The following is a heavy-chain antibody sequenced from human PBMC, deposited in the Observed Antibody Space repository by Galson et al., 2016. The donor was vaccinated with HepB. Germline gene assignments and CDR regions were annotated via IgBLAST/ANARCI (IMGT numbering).Heavy chain of an antibody. Sequence: SLRLSCAASGFSFSSYSMNWVRQSPGKGPECISGIKSHGGGTYYANSVKGRFIISRDNSKNTLYLQMGSLRAEDTAVYYCARLTRRDVYSWYNDYWGQGTLVTVSP. CDR2: IKSHGGGT. D-gene: IGHD5-24*01. CDR1: GFSFSSYS. V-gene: IGHV3-64*01. J-gene: IGHJ4*02. CDR3: ARLTRRDVYSWYNDY.